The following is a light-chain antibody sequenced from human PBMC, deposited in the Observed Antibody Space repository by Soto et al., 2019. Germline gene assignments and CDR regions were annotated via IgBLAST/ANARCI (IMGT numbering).Light chain of an antibody. J-gene: IGKJ1*01. V-gene: IGKV1-5*03. CDR1: QTISSW. CDR3: QHYNSYSEA. CDR2: KAS. Sequence: DIQMTQSPSTLSGSVGDRVTITCRASQTISSWLAWYQQKPGKAPNLLIYKASTLKSGVPSRFSGSGSGTEFTLTISSLQPDDFANYYCQHYNSYSEAFGQGTKVELK.